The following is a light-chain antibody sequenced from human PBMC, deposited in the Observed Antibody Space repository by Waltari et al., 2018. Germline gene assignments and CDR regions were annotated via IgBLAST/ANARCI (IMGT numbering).Light chain of an antibody. CDR2: KVS. Sequence: EVVMTQSPLSLPVTLGQPASISCRSSQSLVHSDGNTYLNWFQQRPGQSPRRLIYKVSNRDSGVPDRFSGSGSGTDFTLKISRVEAEDVGVYYCMQGTHWPYTCVQGTKLEIK. CDR3: MQGTHWPYT. V-gene: IGKV2-30*02. CDR1: QSLVHSDGNTY. J-gene: IGKJ2*01.